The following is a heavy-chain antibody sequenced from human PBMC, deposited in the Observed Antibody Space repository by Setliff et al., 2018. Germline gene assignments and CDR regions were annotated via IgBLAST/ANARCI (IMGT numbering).Heavy chain of an antibody. D-gene: IGHD3-10*01. CDR1: GASVSGNSYY. Sequence: SETLSLTCTVSGASVSGNSYYWGWIRQPPGKGLEWIGSMYYGGGGSTYYNASLKSRVTISVDTSKNQFSLKLNSLRAEDTAVYYCARDLIRGAPNWFDPWGQGTLVTVSS. CDR3: ARDLIRGAPNWFDP. J-gene: IGHJ5*02. V-gene: IGHV4-39*02. CDR2: MYYGGGGST.